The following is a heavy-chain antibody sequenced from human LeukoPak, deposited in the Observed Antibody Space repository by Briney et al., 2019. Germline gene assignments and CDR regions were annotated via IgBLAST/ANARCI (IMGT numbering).Heavy chain of an antibody. V-gene: IGHV4-34*01. D-gene: IGHD2-2*01. Sequence: SETLSLTCAVYGGSFSGYYWSWIRQPPGKGLEWIGEINHSGSTNYNPSLKSRVTISVDTSKNQFSLKLSSVTAADTAVYYCARRRQLGYCSSTSCREFEYFQHWGQGTLVTVSS. CDR2: INHSGST. CDR3: ARRRQLGYCSSTSCREFEYFQH. J-gene: IGHJ1*01. CDR1: GGSFSGYY.